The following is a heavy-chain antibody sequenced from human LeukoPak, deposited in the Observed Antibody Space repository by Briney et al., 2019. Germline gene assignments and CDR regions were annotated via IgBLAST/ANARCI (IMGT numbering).Heavy chain of an antibody. Sequence: SQTLSLTCAVSGGSISSGGYSWRWIRQPPGKGLEWIGYIYHSGSTYYNPSLKSRVTISVDRSKNQFSLKLSSVTAADTAVYYCARGAPTSFDPWGQGTLVTVSS. J-gene: IGHJ5*02. CDR2: IYHSGST. CDR1: GGSISSGGYS. CDR3: ARGAPTSFDP. V-gene: IGHV4-30-2*01.